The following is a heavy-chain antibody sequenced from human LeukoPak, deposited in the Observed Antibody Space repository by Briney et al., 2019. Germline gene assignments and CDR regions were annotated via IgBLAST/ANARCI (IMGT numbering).Heavy chain of an antibody. D-gene: IGHD3-22*01. J-gene: IGHJ4*02. CDR3: ARDPDSSGFDY. Sequence: PGGSLRLSCAASGFNFRDYHMSWIRQAPGKGLEWVAVIWYDGSNKYYADSVKGRFTISRDNSKNTLYLQMNSLRAEDTAVYYCARDPDSSGFDYWGQGTLVTVSS. CDR1: GFNFRDYH. V-gene: IGHV3-33*08. CDR2: IWYDGSNK.